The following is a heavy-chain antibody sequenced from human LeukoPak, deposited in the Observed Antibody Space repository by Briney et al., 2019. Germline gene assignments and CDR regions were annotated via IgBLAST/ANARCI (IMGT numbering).Heavy chain of an antibody. J-gene: IGHJ4*02. CDR2: IRYDGNNK. CDR3: AKAYGSDYDFWSGYYLFDY. CDR1: GFTFSTYG. V-gene: IGHV3-30*02. D-gene: IGHD3-3*01. Sequence: PGGSLRLSCAASGFTFSTYGMHWVRQAPGKGLEWVAFIRYDGNNKYYADFVKGRFTISRDNSKNTLYLQMNSLRAEDTAVYYCAKAYGSDYDFWSGYYLFDYWGQGTLVTVSS.